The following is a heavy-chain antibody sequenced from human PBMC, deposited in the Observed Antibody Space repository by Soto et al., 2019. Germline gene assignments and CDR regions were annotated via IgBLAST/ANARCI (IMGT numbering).Heavy chain of an antibody. Sequence: QVQLQESGPGLVKPSQTLSLTCTVSGGSITSDYSCWSWIRQPPGEGLEWIGHIFDSGTTYTNPSLRSQVAISLDPSKTSFSLTLSSVTAADTAVYYCARGPSGDKVHYWGQGALVTVSS. CDR3: ARGPSGDKVHY. CDR2: IFDSGTT. CDR1: GGSITSDYSC. J-gene: IGHJ4*02. D-gene: IGHD7-27*01. V-gene: IGHV4-30-4*01.